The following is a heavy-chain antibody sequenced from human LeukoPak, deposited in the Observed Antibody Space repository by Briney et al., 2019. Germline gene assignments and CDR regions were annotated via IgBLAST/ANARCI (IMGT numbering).Heavy chain of an antibody. Sequence: SETLSLTCTVSGGSIGSSSYYWGWIRQPPGKGLEWIGRIYTSGSTNYNPSLKSRVTMSVDTSKNQFSLKLSPVTAADTAVYYCARGGYYDSSGYYSLYFDYRGQGTLVTVSS. CDR2: IYTSGST. CDR3: ARGGYYDSSGYYSLYFDY. V-gene: IGHV4-61*05. CDR1: GGSIGSSSYY. D-gene: IGHD3-22*01. J-gene: IGHJ4*02.